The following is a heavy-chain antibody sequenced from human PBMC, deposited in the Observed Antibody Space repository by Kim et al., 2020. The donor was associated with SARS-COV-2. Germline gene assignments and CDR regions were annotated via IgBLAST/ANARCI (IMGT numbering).Heavy chain of an antibody. CDR2: IYYSGST. Sequence: SETLSLTCTVSGGSISSSSYYWGWIRQPPGKGLEWIGSIYYSGSTYYNPSLKSRVTISVDTSKNQFSLKLSSVTAADTAVYYCASKYCSSTSCYVNDAFDIWGQGTMVTVSS. D-gene: IGHD2-2*01. CDR1: GGSISSSSYY. J-gene: IGHJ3*02. CDR3: ASKYCSSTSCYVNDAFDI. V-gene: IGHV4-39*01.